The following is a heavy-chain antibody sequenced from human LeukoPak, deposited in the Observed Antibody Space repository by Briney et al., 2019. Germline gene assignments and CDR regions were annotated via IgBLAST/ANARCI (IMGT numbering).Heavy chain of an antibody. CDR3: AKDGGYRPTFNFDY. Sequence: GESLRLSCAASGFTFSSYSMNWVRQAPGKGLEWVSSISSSSSYIYYADSVKGRFTISRDNAKNSLYLQMNSLRAEDAAVYYCAKDGGYRPTFNFDYWGQGTLVTVSS. V-gene: IGHV3-21*04. D-gene: IGHD5-18*01. J-gene: IGHJ4*02. CDR1: GFTFSSYS. CDR2: ISSSSSYI.